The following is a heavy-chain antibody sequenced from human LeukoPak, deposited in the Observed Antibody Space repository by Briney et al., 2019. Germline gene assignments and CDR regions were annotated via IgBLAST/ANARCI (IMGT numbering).Heavy chain of an antibody. D-gene: IGHD3-3*01. J-gene: IGHJ6*03. V-gene: IGHV3-21*01. CDR1: GVTFSDSA. Sequence: GGSLRLSCAASGVTFSDSAMTWVRQAPVRGVEWVSSISCSGSYLYYADSVKGRFTISRDNAKNSLYLQMNSLRADDTAVYHCARGAGTIFGEYYYYMDVWGKGTAVTVSS. CDR2: ISCSGSYL. CDR3: ARGAGTIFGEYYYYMDV.